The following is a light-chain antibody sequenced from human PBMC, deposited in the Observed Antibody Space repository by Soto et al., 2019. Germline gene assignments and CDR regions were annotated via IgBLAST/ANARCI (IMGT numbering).Light chain of an antibody. V-gene: IGLV2-14*01. CDR1: SSDVGTYNY. CDR2: DVS. Sequence: QSVLTQPASVSGSPGQSITISCTGTSSDVGTYNYVSWYQQHPGKAPKLMIYDVSNRPSGVSNRFSGSKSGNTASLTISGLQGEDEADYYCSSHTGSTVVFGGGTKLTVL. J-gene: IGLJ2*01. CDR3: SSHTGSTVV.